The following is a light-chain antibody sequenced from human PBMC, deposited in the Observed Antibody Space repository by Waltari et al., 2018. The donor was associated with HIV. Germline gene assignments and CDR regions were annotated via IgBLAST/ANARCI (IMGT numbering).Light chain of an antibody. CDR2: GVN. V-gene: IGLV2-14*01. CDR3: TTYTATDSLL. Sequence: SALTQPASVSGSPGQSVTIPCTRTSRDFDLHTFLSCDQQHPGRAPQLIIFGVNYRPSGISSRFSASKSGDTASLTISGLQSGDEADYYCTTYTATDSLLIGSGTKLTVL. CDR1: SRDFDLHTF. J-gene: IGLJ2*01.